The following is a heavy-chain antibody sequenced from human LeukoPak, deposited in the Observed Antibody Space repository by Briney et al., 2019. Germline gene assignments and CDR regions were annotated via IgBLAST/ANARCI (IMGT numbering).Heavy chain of an antibody. CDR3: ARVQSDYDFWSGYYKYLDY. CDR2: ISSSGSTI. D-gene: IGHD3-3*01. CDR1: GFTFSSYE. J-gene: IGHJ4*02. Sequence: GGSLRLSCAASGFTFSSYEMNWVRQAPGKGLEWVSYISSSGSTIYYADSVKGRFTISRDNAKTSLYLQMNSLRAEDTAVYYCARVQSDYDFWSGYYKYLDYWGQGTLVTVSS. V-gene: IGHV3-48*03.